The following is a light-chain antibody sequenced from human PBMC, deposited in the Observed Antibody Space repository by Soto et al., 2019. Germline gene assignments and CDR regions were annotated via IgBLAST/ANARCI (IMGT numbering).Light chain of an antibody. J-gene: IGKJ1*01. Sequence: ETVWTQSPGTLSLSPGERATLSCRASQTIRSNYLAWYRQTPGQAPRLLIYCASNRATGIADKFSGSGYGKDFTLIVSRLGPEDFALYYCKQYGSSPGTFGQGTKVEIK. CDR3: KQYGSSPGT. V-gene: IGKV3-20*01. CDR1: QTIRSNY. CDR2: CAS.